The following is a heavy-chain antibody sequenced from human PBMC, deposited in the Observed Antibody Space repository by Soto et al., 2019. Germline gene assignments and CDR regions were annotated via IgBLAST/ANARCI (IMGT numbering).Heavy chain of an antibody. J-gene: IGHJ3*02. V-gene: IGHV4-31*02. D-gene: IGHD2-15*01. Sequence: SETLSLTCNVSGASINTGGYYWSWIRQHPGKGLEWIGFVYYSGSTSYSPSLESRVSISVDPSKRQFYLELASVTAADSAVYYCAREPCYGLGALDIWGQGTTVTVS. CDR3: AREPCYGLGALDI. CDR2: VYYSGST. CDR1: GASINTGGYY.